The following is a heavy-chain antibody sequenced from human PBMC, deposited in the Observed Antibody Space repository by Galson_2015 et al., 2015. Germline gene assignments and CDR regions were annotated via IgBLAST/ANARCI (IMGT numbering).Heavy chain of an antibody. CDR3: ARVISVSTGFTPPHS. CDR2: INTVIGKT. V-gene: IGHV1-3*04. D-gene: IGHD3-9*01. Sequence: SVKVSCKASGYTFTNYAMHWVRQAPGQRLEWMGRINTVIGKTKYSQQFQDRVTITTDTSASTAYMELSSLRSEDTAVYYCARVISVSTGFTPPHSSGHASRVTVSS. CDR1: GYTFTNYA. J-gene: IGHJ5*01.